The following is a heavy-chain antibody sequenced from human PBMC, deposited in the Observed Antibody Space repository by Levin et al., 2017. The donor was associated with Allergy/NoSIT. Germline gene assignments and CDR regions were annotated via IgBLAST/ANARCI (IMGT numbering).Heavy chain of an antibody. Sequence: SCAASGFTFSSYGMHWVRQAPGKGLEWVAVISYDGSNKYYADSVKGRFTISRDNSKNTLYLQMNSLRAEDTAVYYCATHAGGMVAGIDYWGQGTLVTVSS. V-gene: IGHV3-30*03. CDR2: ISYDGSNK. D-gene: IGHD6-19*01. CDR1: GFTFSSYG. J-gene: IGHJ4*02. CDR3: ATHAGGMVAGIDY.